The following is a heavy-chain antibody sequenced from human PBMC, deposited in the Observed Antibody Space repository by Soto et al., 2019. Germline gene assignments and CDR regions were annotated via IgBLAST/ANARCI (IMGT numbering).Heavy chain of an antibody. J-gene: IGHJ6*02. V-gene: IGHV3-21*01. D-gene: IGHD5-18*01. Sequence: EVQVLESGGGLAQPGGSLRLSCAASGFTFSTYSMNWVRQAPGKGLEWVSSISSSSGYIYYADSVKGRFTISRDDAKNSLSLQMNSLRAEDTAVYYCARVRSYSYGQGYGMDVWGQGTTVTVSS. CDR1: GFTFSTYS. CDR3: ARVRSYSYGQGYGMDV. CDR2: ISSSSGYI.